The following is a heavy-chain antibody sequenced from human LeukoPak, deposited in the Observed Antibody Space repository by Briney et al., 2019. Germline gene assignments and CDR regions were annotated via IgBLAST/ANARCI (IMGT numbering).Heavy chain of an antibody. CDR3: AKSHSEHMWSMGS. D-gene: IGHD2-21*01. CDR1: GFTFSTYA. J-gene: IGHJ4*02. V-gene: IGHV3-30*04. Sequence: GGSLRLSCAASGFTFSTYAMHWVRQAPGKGLEYLAVISYDGTNKNHALSVKGRFIISRDNSKNTLFLQMNSLRAEDTAVYYCAKSHSEHMWSMGSWGQGTLVTVSS. CDR2: ISYDGTNK.